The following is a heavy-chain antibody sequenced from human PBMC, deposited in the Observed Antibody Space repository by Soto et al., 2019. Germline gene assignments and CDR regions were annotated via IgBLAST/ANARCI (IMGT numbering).Heavy chain of an antibody. J-gene: IGHJ4*02. V-gene: IGHV3-23*01. CDR1: GFTFSSHA. D-gene: IGHD3-22*01. CDR2: IGGSGGST. CDR3: ARVADYYDSSGENFAFDY. Sequence: EVQLLESGGGLVQPGGSLRLSCAASGFTFSSHAMSWVRQAPGKGLEWVSTIGGSGGSTYYADSVKGRFTISRDNAKNSLYLQMNSLRAEDTAVYYCARVADYYDSSGENFAFDYWGQGTLVTVSS.